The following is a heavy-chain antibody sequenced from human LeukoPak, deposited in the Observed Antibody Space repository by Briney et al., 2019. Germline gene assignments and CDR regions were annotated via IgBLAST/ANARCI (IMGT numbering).Heavy chain of an antibody. CDR3: AKDRVPFSGSYYCLDY. CDR1: GFTFSSYA. V-gene: IGHV3-23*01. Sequence: GGSLRLSCAASGFTFSSYAMSWVRQAPGKGLEWVSAISGSGGSTYYADSVKGRFTISRDNSKNTLYLQMNSLRAEDTAVYYCAKDRVPFSGSYYCLDYWGQGTLVTVSS. D-gene: IGHD3-10*01. CDR2: ISGSGGST. J-gene: IGHJ4*02.